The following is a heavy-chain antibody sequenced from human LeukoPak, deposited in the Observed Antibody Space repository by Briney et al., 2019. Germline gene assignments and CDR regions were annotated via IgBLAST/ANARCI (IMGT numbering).Heavy chain of an antibody. CDR2: IKQDGSEK. V-gene: IGHV3-7*01. CDR3: ARVGARDCSSTSCYFDY. Sequence: GGSLRPSCEASGFTFSSYWMSWVRQAPGKGLEWVANIKQDGSEKFYVDSVKGRFTISRDNAKNSLYLQMNSLRAEDTAVYYCARVGARDCSSTSCYFDYWGQGTLVTVSS. D-gene: IGHD2-2*01. J-gene: IGHJ4*02. CDR1: GFTFSSYW.